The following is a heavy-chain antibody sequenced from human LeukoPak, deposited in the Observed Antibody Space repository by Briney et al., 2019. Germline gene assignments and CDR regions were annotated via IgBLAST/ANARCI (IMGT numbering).Heavy chain of an antibody. J-gene: IGHJ4*02. Sequence: SQTLSLTCTVSGGSISSCGHYWSWIRQHPGKGLEWIGCIYDSRFTYYNSSLESRVTISVDSSENQLSLTLTSVTAADTAVYYCAGCFESSKMGYWGQGTLVTVSS. CDR2: IYDSRFT. V-gene: IGHV4-31*03. CDR3: AGCFESSKMGY. CDR1: GGSISSCGHY. D-gene: IGHD6-13*01.